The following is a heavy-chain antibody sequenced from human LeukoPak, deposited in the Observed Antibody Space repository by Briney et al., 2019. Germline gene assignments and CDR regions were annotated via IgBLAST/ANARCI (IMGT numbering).Heavy chain of an antibody. CDR1: GYTFTNYG. D-gene: IGHD6-13*01. V-gene: IGHV1-18*01. CDR3: AKEGRRHYSNSWYYYMDV. J-gene: IGHJ6*03. CDR2: ISAYNGHT. Sequence: GASVKVSCKASGYTFTNYGINWVRQAPGQGLEWMGWISAYNGHTNYAQKLQGRVTMTTDTSTSTAYMELRSLRSDDTAVYYCAKEGRRHYSNSWYYYMDVWGKGTTVTVSS.